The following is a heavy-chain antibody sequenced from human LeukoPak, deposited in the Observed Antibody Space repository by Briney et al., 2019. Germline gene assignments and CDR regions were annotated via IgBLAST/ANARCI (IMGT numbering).Heavy chain of an antibody. D-gene: IGHD6-13*01. CDR3: ARVDIAAPGILDYYYGMDV. CDR1: GFTFSSYA. V-gene: IGHV3-30-3*01. J-gene: IGHJ6*02. CDR2: ISYDGSNK. Sequence: GGSLRLSCAASGFTFSSYAMHWVRQAPGKGLEWVAVISYDGSNKYYADSVKGRFTISRDNSKNTLYLQMNSLRAEDTAVYYCARVDIAAPGILDYYYGMDVWGQGTTVTVSS.